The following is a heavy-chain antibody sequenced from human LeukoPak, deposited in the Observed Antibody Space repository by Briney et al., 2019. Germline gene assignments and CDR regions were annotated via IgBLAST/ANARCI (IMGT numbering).Heavy chain of an antibody. CDR1: GFTFSSYW. J-gene: IGHJ6*02. CDR2: INSDGSST. CDR3: ARDPTLVSSGYYAPYYYYGMDV. D-gene: IGHD3-22*01. Sequence: GGSLRLFCAASGFTFSSYWMHWVRQAPGKGLVWVSRINSDGSSTSYADSVKGRFTISRDNAKNTLYLQMNSLRAEDTAVYYCARDPTLVSSGYYAPYYYYGMDVWGQGTTVTVSS. V-gene: IGHV3-74*01.